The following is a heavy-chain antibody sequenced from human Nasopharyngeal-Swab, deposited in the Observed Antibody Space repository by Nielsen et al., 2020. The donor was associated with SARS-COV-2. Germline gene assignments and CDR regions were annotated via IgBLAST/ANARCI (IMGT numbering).Heavy chain of an antibody. CDR2: ISPTSDYI. J-gene: IGHJ5*02. CDR3: VRASRAWS. V-gene: IGHV3-21*01. CDR1: GFTFSSYT. D-gene: IGHD2-8*02. Sequence: GESLKISCAASGFTFSSYTMNWVRQAPGKGLEWVSSISPTSDYIYYAESVKGRFTISRDNAEKSLYLQMSSLRAEDTAVYYCVRASRAWSWGQGTLLTVSS.